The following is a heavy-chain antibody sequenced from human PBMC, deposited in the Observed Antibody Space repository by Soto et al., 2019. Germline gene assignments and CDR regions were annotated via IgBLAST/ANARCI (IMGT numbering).Heavy chain of an antibody. J-gene: IGHJ4*02. V-gene: IGHV3-30*18. D-gene: IGHD5-12*01. CDR3: ANGGDRWLRIDY. CDR1: EFTFSSYG. Sequence: QVQLMESGGGVVQPGRSLRLSCVASEFTFSSYGMLWVRQAPGKGLECVAVIAHNGDYKYYADSVTGRFSISRDKSKNTLYLEMNRLSAEDTAVYYCANGGDRWLRIDYWGQGTPVTVAS. CDR2: IAHNGDYK.